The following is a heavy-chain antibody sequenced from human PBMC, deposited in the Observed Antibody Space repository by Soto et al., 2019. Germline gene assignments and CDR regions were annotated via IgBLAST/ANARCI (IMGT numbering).Heavy chain of an antibody. CDR3: ARDYCSSTSCHDAFDI. CDR1: GYTFTSYG. D-gene: IGHD2-2*01. J-gene: IGHJ3*02. CDR2: ISAYNGNT. Sequence: ASVKVSCTASGYTFTSYGISWVRQAPGQGLEWMGWISAYNGNTNYAQKLQGRVTMTTDTSTSTAYMELRSLRSDDTAVYYCARDYCSSTSCHDAFDIWGQGTMVTVSS. V-gene: IGHV1-18*01.